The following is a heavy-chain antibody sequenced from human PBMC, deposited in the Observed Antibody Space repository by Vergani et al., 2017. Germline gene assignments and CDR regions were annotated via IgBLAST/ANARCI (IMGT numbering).Heavy chain of an antibody. CDR2: ISSSGSTI. Sequence: QVQLVESGGGLVKPGGSLRLSCAASGFTFSDYYMSWIRQAPGKGLEWVSYISSSGSTIYYADSVKGRFTISRDNAKNSRYLQMNSLRGEGTAVYYCARVRYCSGGSCNYDYYYMDVWGKGTTVTVSS. V-gene: IGHV3-11*01. CDR1: GFTFSDYY. D-gene: IGHD2-15*01. J-gene: IGHJ6*03. CDR3: ARVRYCSGGSCNYDYYYMDV.